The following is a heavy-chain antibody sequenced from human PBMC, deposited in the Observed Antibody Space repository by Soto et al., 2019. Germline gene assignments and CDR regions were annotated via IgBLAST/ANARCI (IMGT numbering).Heavy chain of an antibody. Sequence: QVQLQESGPGLVKPSETLSLTCTVSGGSISSYYWSWIRQPPGKGLEWIGYIYYSGSTNYNPSLKSRVTISVDTSKNQFSLKLSSVTAADTAVYYCARNSVGYSGYYMTDYFDYWGQGTLVTVSS. CDR1: GGSISSYY. D-gene: IGHD5-12*01. CDR3: ARNSVGYSGYYMTDYFDY. J-gene: IGHJ4*02. V-gene: IGHV4-59*08. CDR2: IYYSGST.